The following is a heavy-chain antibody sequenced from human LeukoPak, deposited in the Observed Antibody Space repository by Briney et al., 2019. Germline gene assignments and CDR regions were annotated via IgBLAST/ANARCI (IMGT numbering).Heavy chain of an antibody. CDR3: ARDLRTLGVRYYFDY. D-gene: IGHD4-17*01. J-gene: IGHJ4*02. Sequence: ASVKVSCKASGYTFTGYYMHWGRHGPGQGLELMGCINPNSGGTNYAQKFQGRVTMTRDTSISTAYMELSRLRSDDTAVYYCARDLRTLGVRYYFDYWGQGTLVTVSS. CDR2: INPNSGGT. CDR1: GYTFTGYY. V-gene: IGHV1-2*02.